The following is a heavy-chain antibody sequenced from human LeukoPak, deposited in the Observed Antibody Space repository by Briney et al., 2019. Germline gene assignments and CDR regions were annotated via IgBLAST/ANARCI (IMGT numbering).Heavy chain of an antibody. CDR2: ISYDGSNK. V-gene: IGHV3-30*04. D-gene: IGHD2/OR15-2a*01. Sequence: GGSLRLSCAASGFTFSSYAMHWVRQAPGKGLEWVAVISYDGSNKYYADSVKGRFTISRDNSKNSLYLQMNSLRTEDTALYYCAKEEGIGYFDYWGQGTLVTVSS. CDR3: AKEEGIGYFDY. CDR1: GFTFSSYA. J-gene: IGHJ4*02.